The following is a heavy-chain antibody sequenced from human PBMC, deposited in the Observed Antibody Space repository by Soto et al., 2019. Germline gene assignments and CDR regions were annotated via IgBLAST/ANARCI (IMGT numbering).Heavy chain of an antibody. V-gene: IGHV3-23*01. J-gene: IGHJ4*02. Sequence: GSLRLSCAASGFPFSSYVMSWVRQAPGKGLEWVSGISGGGSNTFYADYVKGRFTISRDNSKNTLLLQMNSLGAEDTAVYYCAKDSNKYSSSLRGRYFDYWGQGIGVTVSS. CDR1: GFPFSSYV. D-gene: IGHD4-4*01. CDR3: AKDSNKYSSSLRGRYFDY. CDR2: ISGGGSNT.